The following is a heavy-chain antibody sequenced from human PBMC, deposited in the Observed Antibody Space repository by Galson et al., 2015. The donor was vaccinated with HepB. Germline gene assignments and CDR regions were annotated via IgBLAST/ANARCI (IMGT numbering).Heavy chain of an antibody. V-gene: IGHV1-24*01. CDR2: FDAGDGET. CDR1: GYTLTELS. CDR3: ATDLNSSGYNGPRQNY. Sequence: SVKVSCKVSGYTLTELSMHWVRQAPGKGLEWMGNFDAGDGETIYAQKFQGRVSMTEDTSTDTAYMELRSLRSEDTAVYYCATDLNSSGYNGPRQNYWGQGTLVTVSS. J-gene: IGHJ4*02. D-gene: IGHD3-22*01.